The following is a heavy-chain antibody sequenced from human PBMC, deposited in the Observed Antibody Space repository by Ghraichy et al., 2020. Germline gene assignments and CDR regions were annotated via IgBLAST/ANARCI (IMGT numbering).Heavy chain of an antibody. CDR1: GFTFSSYA. Sequence: GGSLRLSCSASGFTFSSYAMHWVRQAPGKGLEYVSAISSNGGSTYYADSVKGRFTISRDNSKNTLYLQMSSLRAEDTAVYYCVKGYGDPTGYSSSWYGGGGPRFDIWGQGTMVTVSS. CDR2: ISSNGGST. J-gene: IGHJ3*02. CDR3: VKGYGDPTGYSSSWYGGGGPRFDI. V-gene: IGHV3-64D*06. D-gene: IGHD6-13*01.